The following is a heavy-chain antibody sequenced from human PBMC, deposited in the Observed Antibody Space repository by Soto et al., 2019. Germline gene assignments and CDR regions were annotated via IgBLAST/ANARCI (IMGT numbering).Heavy chain of an antibody. CDR2: ISSSGGLT. D-gene: IGHD3-10*01. Sequence: EVHLLESGGRLVLPGGSLRLSCAASGFTFTSSAMNWVRQAPGKGLEWVSGISSSGGLTYYADSVKGRFSISRDNSKNTLYLQMNSLRAEDPAVYYCANVGLSFDYWGQGTLVTVSS. V-gene: IGHV3-23*01. J-gene: IGHJ4*02. CDR1: GFTFTSSA. CDR3: ANVGLSFDY.